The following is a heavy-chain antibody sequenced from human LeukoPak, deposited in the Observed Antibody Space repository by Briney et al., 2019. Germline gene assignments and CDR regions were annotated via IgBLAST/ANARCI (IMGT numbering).Heavy chain of an antibody. J-gene: IGHJ4*02. CDR1: GYSFASYW. CDR2: TYPDDSET. D-gene: IGHD3/OR15-3a*01. V-gene: IGHV5-51*01. Sequence: GESLKISCKGSGYSFASYWIGWVRQMPGKGLEWMGITYPDDSETRYSAPFQGQVTISADKSISIAYLQWSSLKASDTAMYYCARFLGPSGGLDYWGQGTRVTVSS. CDR3: ARFLGPSGGLDY.